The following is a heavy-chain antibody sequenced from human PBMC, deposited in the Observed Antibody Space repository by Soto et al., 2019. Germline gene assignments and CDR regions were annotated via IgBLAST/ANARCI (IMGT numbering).Heavy chain of an antibody. CDR3: ARRGSSSVLSFDY. D-gene: IGHD6-6*01. CDR2: IYYSGTT. J-gene: IGHJ4*02. CDR1: GGSISNYY. Sequence: SETLSLTCTVSGGSISNYYWSWMRQPPGKGLEWIGYIYYSGTTKYNPSLMSRVTISVDTSKNQFSLNLRAVTAADTAVYYCARRGSSSVLSFDYWGQGTLVTVSS. V-gene: IGHV4-59*08.